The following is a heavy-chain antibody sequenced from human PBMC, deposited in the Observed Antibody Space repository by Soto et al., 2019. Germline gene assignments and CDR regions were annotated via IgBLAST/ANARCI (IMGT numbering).Heavy chain of an antibody. J-gene: IGHJ5*01. CDR2: INWDDDN. Sequence: QITLVESGPAPVNPTQTLTPTCSFTGFPISTSGVAVGWIRQPPGKALEWLELINWDDDNRYSPSLKTRLAISKHATNNQNGFTMTNTDPVDTATYYCAHGLWRGYKAVFESWGQGTLDIVSS. CDR1: GFPISTSGVA. V-gene: IGHV2-5*02. CDR3: AHGLWRGYKAVFES. D-gene: IGHD3-3*01.